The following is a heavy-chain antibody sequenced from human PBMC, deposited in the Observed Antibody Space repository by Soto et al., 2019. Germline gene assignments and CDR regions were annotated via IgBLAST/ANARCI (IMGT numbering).Heavy chain of an antibody. CDR2: ISWNSGTL. D-gene: IGHD3-10*01. Sequence: EVQLVESGGGLVQPGRSLRLSCAASEFTFDNYAMHWVRQAPGKGLEWVSGISWNSGTLVYADSVKGRFTISRDNAKNSLFLQMNSLTPEDTAMYFCAKGRTRPLERVAFGDNAIDVWGQGTMVTVSS. CDR3: AKGRTRPLERVAFGDNAIDV. CDR1: EFTFDNYA. V-gene: IGHV3-9*01. J-gene: IGHJ3*01.